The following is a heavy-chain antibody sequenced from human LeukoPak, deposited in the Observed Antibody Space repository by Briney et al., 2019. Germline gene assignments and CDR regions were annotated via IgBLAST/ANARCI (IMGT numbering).Heavy chain of an antibody. J-gene: IGHJ4*02. Sequence: PSETLSLTCAVYGGSFSGYYWSWIRQPPGKGLEWIGEINHSGSTNYNPSLKSRVTISVDTSKNQFSLKLSSVTAADTAVYYCARDRAGVDYWGQGTLVTVSS. V-gene: IGHV4-34*01. CDR2: INHSGST. CDR1: GGSFSGYY. CDR3: ARDRAGVDY.